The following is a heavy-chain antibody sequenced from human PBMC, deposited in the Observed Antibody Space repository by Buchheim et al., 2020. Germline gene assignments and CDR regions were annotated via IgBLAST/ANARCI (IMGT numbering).Heavy chain of an antibody. V-gene: IGHV3-48*01. D-gene: IGHD3-22*01. CDR2: ISSSSSTI. Sequence: EVQLVESGGGLVQPGGSLRLSCAASGFTFSSYSMNWVRQAPGKGLEWVSYISSSSSTIYYADSVKGRFTISSDNAKNSLYLQMNSLRAEDTAVYYCARDRALGYYDSSGLDYWGQGTL. CDR3: ARDRALGYYDSSGLDY. J-gene: IGHJ4*02. CDR1: GFTFSSYS.